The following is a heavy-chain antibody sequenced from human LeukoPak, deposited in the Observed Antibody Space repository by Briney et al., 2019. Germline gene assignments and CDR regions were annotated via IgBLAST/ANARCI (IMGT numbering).Heavy chain of an antibody. CDR1: GYSISNGYY. CDR2: VSHSGRT. Sequence: SETLSLTCTVSGYSISNGYYWGWIRQPPGKGLEWISSVSHSGRTYYSPSLKRPVTISVDTSKNQFSLKVTSVTAADTALYYCARERIERYTDASSDFDYWGRETLVTVSS. D-gene: IGHD5-18*01. CDR3: ARERIERYTDASSDFDY. J-gene: IGHJ4*02. V-gene: IGHV4-38-2*02.